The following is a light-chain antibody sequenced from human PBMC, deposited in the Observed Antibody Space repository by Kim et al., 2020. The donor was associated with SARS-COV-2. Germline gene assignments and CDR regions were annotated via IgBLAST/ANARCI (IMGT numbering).Light chain of an antibody. CDR2: QHD. V-gene: IGLV3-1*01. CDR3: QAWDSSAAV. CDR1: KLGDKY. Sequence: SYELTQPPSVSVSPGQTARITCSGDKLGDKYAFWYQQKPGQSPVLVMFQHDKRPSGIPQRFSGSNSGNTAILTISGTRTIDEADYYCQAWDSSAAVFGGGTQLTVL. J-gene: IGLJ2*01.